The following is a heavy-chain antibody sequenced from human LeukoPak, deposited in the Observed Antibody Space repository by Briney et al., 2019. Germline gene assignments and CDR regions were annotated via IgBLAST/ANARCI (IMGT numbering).Heavy chain of an antibody. V-gene: IGHV3-13*01. CDR2: IGIGGDT. J-gene: IGHJ4*02. CDR1: GFTFSSYD. D-gene: IGHD4-17*01. CDR3: AKVARLRTTVTILFDY. Sequence: GGSLRLSCAASGFTFSSYDMHWVRQVAGKGLEWVSGIGIGGDTYNLGSVKGRFTISRENAKNSLYLQMNSLRAEDTAVYYCAKVARLRTTVTILFDYWGQGTLVTVSS.